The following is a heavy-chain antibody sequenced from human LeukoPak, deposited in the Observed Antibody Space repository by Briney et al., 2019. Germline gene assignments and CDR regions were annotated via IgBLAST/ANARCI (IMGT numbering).Heavy chain of an antibody. V-gene: IGHV4-4*07. CDR1: GGSISSYY. CDR3: ARGPFRRGEMASY. Sequence: SETLSLTCTVSGGSISSYYWSWIRQPAGKGLEWIGRIYTSGSTNYTPSLKSRVTISVDTSKNQFSLKLRSVTAADAAVYYCARGPFRRGEMASYWGQGTLVTVSS. J-gene: IGHJ4*02. D-gene: IGHD5-24*01. CDR2: IYTSGST.